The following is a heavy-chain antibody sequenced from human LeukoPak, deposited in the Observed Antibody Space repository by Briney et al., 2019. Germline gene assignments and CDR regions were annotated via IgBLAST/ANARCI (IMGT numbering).Heavy chain of an antibody. V-gene: IGHV3-7*01. D-gene: IGHD6-6*01. CDR2: IKQDGSEK. J-gene: IGHJ4*02. CDR3: AREPRIAARTTHFDY. Sequence: SGGSLRLSCAASGFTFSSYWMSWVRQAPGKGLEWVANIKQDGSEKYYVDSVKGRFTISRDNAKNSLYLQMNSLRAEDTAVYYCAREPRIAARTTHFDYWGQGTLVTVSS. CDR1: GFTFSSYW.